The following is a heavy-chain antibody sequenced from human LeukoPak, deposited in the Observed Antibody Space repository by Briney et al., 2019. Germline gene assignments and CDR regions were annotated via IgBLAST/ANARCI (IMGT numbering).Heavy chain of an antibody. Sequence: PGGSLRLSCAASGFTVSSNYMSWVRRAPGKGLEWVSVIYSGGSTYYADSVKGRFTISRDNSKNTLYLQMNSLRAEDTAVYYCARGRGDYYGSGSYYIDYWGQGTLVTVSS. J-gene: IGHJ4*02. CDR3: ARGRGDYYGSGSYYIDY. D-gene: IGHD3-10*01. V-gene: IGHV3-53*01. CDR2: IYSGGST. CDR1: GFTVSSNY.